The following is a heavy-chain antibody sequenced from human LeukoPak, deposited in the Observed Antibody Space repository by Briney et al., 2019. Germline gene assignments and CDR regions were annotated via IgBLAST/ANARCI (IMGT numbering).Heavy chain of an antibody. CDR3: ATDIMLAYCGGDCQPTYYFDY. CDR2: INPSGGST. CDR1: GYTFTSYY. D-gene: IGHD2-21*02. Sequence: ASVKVSCKASGYTFTSYYMHWVRQAPGQGLEWMGIINPSGGSTSYAQKFQGRVTMTRDTSTSTVYMELSSLRSEDTAVYYCATDIMLAYCGGDCQPTYYFDYWGQGTLVTVSS. J-gene: IGHJ4*02. V-gene: IGHV1-46*01.